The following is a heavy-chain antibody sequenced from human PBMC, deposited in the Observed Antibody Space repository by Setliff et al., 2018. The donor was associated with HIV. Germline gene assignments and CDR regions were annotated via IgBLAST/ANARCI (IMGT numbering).Heavy chain of an antibody. V-gene: IGHV4-34*01. J-gene: IGHJ4*02. CDR1: GGSSSGYY. CDR3: ASGRTRIAAY. Sequence: SETLSLTCAVYGGSSSGYYWSWIRQPPGKGLEWIGEINHSGSTNYNPSLKSRVTISVDTSKNQFSLKLSSVTAADTAVYHCASGRTRIAAYWGQGTLVTVSS. CDR2: INHSGST. D-gene: IGHD6-13*01.